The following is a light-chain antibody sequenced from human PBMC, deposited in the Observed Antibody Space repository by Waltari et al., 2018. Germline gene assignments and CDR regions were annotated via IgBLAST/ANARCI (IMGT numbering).Light chain of an antibody. V-gene: IGLV3-1*01. CDR1: TLGDKY. Sequence: SYELTQPPSVSVSPGQTASITCSGATLGDKYASWYQQKPGQSPVLVIYQDTKRPSGIPERFSGSNSGNTATLTISGTQGMDEADYYCLAWDSSTAWVFGGGTKLTVL. J-gene: IGLJ3*02. CDR2: QDT. CDR3: LAWDSSTAWV.